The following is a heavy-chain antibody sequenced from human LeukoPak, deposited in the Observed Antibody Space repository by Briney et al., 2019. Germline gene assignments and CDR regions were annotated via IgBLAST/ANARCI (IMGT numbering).Heavy chain of an antibody. V-gene: IGHV4-34*09. CDR1: GGSFSGYY. CDR3: ASALYYFYMDV. CDR2: IYYSGST. Sequence: SETLSLTCAVYGGSFSGYYWSWIRQPPGKGLEWIGYIYYSGSTYCSPSLKSRVTISLDTSKNHFSLTLSSVTAADTAVYYCASALYYFYMDVWGKGTTVTVSS. J-gene: IGHJ6*03.